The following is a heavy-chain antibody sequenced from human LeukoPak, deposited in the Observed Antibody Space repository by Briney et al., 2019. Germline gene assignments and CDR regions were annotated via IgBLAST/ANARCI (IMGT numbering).Heavy chain of an antibody. V-gene: IGHV1-2*02. D-gene: IGHD4-23*01. Sequence: GASVKVSCKASGYTFTGYYMHWVRQAPGQGLEWMGWINPNSGGTNYAQKFQGRVTMTRDTSISTAYMELSRLRSDDTAVYYCARVPTDYGGNAGSLDFDYWGQGTLVTVSS. J-gene: IGHJ4*02. CDR1: GYTFTGYY. CDR3: ARVPTDYGGNAGSLDFDY. CDR2: INPNSGGT.